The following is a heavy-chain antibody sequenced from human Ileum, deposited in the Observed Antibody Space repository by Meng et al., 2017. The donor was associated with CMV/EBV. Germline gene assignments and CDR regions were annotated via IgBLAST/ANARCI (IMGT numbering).Heavy chain of an antibody. CDR2: IRFDGSNE. CDR1: GFAFNAHS. D-gene: IGHD3-16*01. CDR3: ATDRAQSGGYYFDF. V-gene: IGHV3-30*02. J-gene: IGHJ4*02. Sequence: GGSLRLSCAASGFAFNAHSVHWVRQFPGQGLEWVAFIRFDGSNENYADSVRGRFIISRDNSKNTLSLQMNILRPEDTAAYFCATDRAQSGGYYFDFWGQGTRVTVSS.